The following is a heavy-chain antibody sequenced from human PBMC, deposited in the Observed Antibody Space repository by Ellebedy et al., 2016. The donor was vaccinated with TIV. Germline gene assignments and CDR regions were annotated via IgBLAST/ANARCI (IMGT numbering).Heavy chain of an antibody. Sequence: PGGSLRLSCAASGFTFGYYLMSWVRQAPGKGLEWVAVIWYDGSNKYYADSVKGRFTISRDNSKNTLYLQMNSLRAEDTAVYYCARGLEYYDILTGYCVWGQGTTVTVSS. CDR2: IWYDGSNK. V-gene: IGHV3-33*01. CDR1: GFTFGYYL. CDR3: ARGLEYYDILTGYCV. D-gene: IGHD3-9*01. J-gene: IGHJ6*02.